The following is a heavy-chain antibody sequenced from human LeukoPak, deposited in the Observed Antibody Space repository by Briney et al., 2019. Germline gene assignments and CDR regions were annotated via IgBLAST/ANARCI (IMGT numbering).Heavy chain of an antibody. CDR1: GGSISSYY. V-gene: IGHV4-59*08. D-gene: IGHD5-24*01. CDR3: ARHGDGYNRYYFDY. Sequence: SETLSLTCTVSGGSISSYYWSWIRQPPGKGLEWIGYIYYSGSTNYNPSLKSRVTISVDTSKNQFSLELSSVTAADTAVYYCARHGDGYNRYYFDYWGQGTLVTVSS. CDR2: IYYSGST. J-gene: IGHJ4*02.